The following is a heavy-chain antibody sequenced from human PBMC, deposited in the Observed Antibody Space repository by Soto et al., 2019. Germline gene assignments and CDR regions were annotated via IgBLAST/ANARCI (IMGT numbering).Heavy chain of an antibody. J-gene: IGHJ3*02. Sequence: TLSLTCTVSGGSISSYYWSWIRQPPGKGLEWIGYIYYSGSTNYNPSLKSRVTISVDTSKNQFSLKLSSVTAADTAVYYCAREGIGYSYGVDIWGQGTMVTVSS. D-gene: IGHD5-18*01. CDR2: IYYSGST. V-gene: IGHV4-59*01. CDR3: AREGIGYSYGVDI. CDR1: GGSISSYY.